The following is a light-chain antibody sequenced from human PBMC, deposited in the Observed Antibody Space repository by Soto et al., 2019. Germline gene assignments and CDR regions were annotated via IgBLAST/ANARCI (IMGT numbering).Light chain of an antibody. V-gene: IGKV1-16*01. CDR2: AAA. Sequence: DIQMTQSPSSLSASVGDTVTIICRASQDISDYLVWFQQKPGKAPKSLISAAATLQSGVPSRFRGIGSGTYYTLTVTSLLPEDVASYYCHQYKTYPLTFGGGTKVEIK. J-gene: IGKJ4*01. CDR3: HQYKTYPLT. CDR1: QDISDY.